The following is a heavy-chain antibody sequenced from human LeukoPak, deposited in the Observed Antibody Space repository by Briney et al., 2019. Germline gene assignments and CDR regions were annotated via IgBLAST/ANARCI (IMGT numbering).Heavy chain of an antibody. V-gene: IGHV1-69*05. J-gene: IGHJ4*02. Sequence: SVKVSCKASGGTFISYAISWVRQAPGQGLEWMGGIIPIFGTANYAQKFQGRVTITTDESTSTAYMELSSLRSEDTAVYYCASLCDSSSEGVDYWGQGTLVTVSS. CDR3: ASLCDSSSEGVDY. CDR1: GGTFISYA. D-gene: IGHD6-6*01. CDR2: IIPIFGTA.